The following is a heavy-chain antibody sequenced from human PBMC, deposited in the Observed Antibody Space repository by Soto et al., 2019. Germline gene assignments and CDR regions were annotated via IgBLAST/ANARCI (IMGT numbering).Heavy chain of an antibody. CDR3: ARGAIYSSSPFDY. CDR1: GYTFTGYY. J-gene: IGHJ4*02. V-gene: IGHV1-2*04. CDR2: INPNSGGT. Sequence: ASVKVSCKASGYTFTGYYMHWVRQAPGQGLEWMGWINPNSGGTNYAQKFQGWVTMTRDTSISTAYMELSRLRSGDTAVYYCARGAIYSSSPFDYWGQGTLVTVSS. D-gene: IGHD6-6*01.